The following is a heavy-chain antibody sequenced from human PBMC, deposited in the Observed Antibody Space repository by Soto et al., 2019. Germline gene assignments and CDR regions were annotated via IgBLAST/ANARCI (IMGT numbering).Heavy chain of an antibody. Sequence: QVQLQESGRGLVEPSQTLSLTFTVSGGSIGVDGYYWSWISHHPGKGLEWIGYVPYSGTTYYNPSLKSRLTLSVATSNTQFSLNLRTVTAADTAVYYCARGWTAGAGWATWFDLWGQGTLVTVSS. CDR1: GGSIGVDGYY. D-gene: IGHD6-13*01. CDR2: VPYSGTT. J-gene: IGHJ5*02. CDR3: ARGWTAGAGWATWFDL. V-gene: IGHV4-31*03.